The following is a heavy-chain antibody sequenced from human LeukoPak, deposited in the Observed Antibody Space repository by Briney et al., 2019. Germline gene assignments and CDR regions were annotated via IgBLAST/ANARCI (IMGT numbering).Heavy chain of an antibody. V-gene: IGHV3-30*02. CDR1: GFTFSSYG. Sequence: PGGSLRLSCAASGFTFSSYGMHWVRQAPGKGLEWVAFIRYDGSNKYYADSVKGRFTISRDNSKNTLYLQMNSLRAEDTAVYYCAKQRQRVKHSSGWNYDYWGQGTLVTVSS. CDR2: IRYDGSNK. J-gene: IGHJ4*02. D-gene: IGHD6-19*01. CDR3: AKQRQRVKHSSGWNYDY.